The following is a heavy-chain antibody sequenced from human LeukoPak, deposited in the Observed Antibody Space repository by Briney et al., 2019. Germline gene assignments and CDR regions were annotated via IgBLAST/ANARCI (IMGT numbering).Heavy chain of an antibody. CDR2: IYYSGTT. CDR3: ARGVYIAAAQYGY. Sequence: SETLSLTCTVSGGSISSYYWSWIRQPPGKGLEWIGYIYYSGTTNYNPSLKSRVTISVDTSKNQYSLKLSSVTAADTAVYYCARGVYIAAAQYGYWGQGTLVTVSS. CDR1: GGSISSYY. J-gene: IGHJ4*02. D-gene: IGHD6-13*01. V-gene: IGHV4-59*01.